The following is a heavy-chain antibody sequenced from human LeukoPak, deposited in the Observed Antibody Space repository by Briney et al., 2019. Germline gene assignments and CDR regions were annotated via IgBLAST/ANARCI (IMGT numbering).Heavy chain of an antibody. CDR1: GFTFSIYA. CDR2: ITSRGEST. D-gene: IGHD6-19*01. J-gene: IGHJ4*02. Sequence: GGSLRLSCAASGFTFSIYAMSWVRQAPGKGLQWVSSITSRGESTWYVDSVKGRFTITRDNSENTLYLQMHSLRAEDTAVYYCAKGRGQWLTAINYWGQGTLVTVSS. CDR3: AKGRGQWLTAINY. V-gene: IGHV3-23*01.